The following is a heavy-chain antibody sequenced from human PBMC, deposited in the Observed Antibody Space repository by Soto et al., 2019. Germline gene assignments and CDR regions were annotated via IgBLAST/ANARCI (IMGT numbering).Heavy chain of an antibody. CDR1: GGSISSYY. CDR3: ARDSTYYDFWSGVRPEYYYYGMDV. D-gene: IGHD3-3*01. V-gene: IGHV4-59*01. CDR2: IYYSGST. J-gene: IGHJ6*02. Sequence: SETLSLTCTVSGGSISSYYWSWIRQPPGKGLEWIGYIYYSGSTNYNPSLKSRVTISVDTSKNQFSLKLSSVTAADTAVYYCARDSTYYDFWSGVRPEYYYYGMDVWGQGTTVTVSS.